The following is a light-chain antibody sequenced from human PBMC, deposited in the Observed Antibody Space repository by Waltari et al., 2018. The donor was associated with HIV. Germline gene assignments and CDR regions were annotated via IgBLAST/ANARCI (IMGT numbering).Light chain of an antibody. CDR2: EVS. J-gene: IGLJ1*01. Sequence: QSALTQPASVSGSPGQSITISCTGTSSDVGGYNYVSWYQQHPGKAPKLMIYEVSNRPSGGSNRFSGSQSGNTASLTISGLQAEDEADYYCSSYTSSSTLGFGTGTKVTVL. CDR1: SSDVGGYNY. CDR3: SSYTSSSTLG. V-gene: IGLV2-14*01.